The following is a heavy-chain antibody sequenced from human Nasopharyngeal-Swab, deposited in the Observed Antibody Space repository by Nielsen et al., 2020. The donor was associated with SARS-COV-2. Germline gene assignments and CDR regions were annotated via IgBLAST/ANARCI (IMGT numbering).Heavy chain of an antibody. CDR2: ISYDGSNK. CDR1: GFTFSSYG. J-gene: IGHJ4*02. V-gene: IGHV3-30*18. CDR3: AKDYGDSSGYYQYYFDY. Sequence: GESLKISCAASGFTFSSYGMHRVRQAPGKGLEWVALISYDGSNKYYADSVKGRFTISRDNSKNTLYLQMNSLRAEDTAVYYCAKDYGDSSGYYQYYFDYWGQGTLVTVSS. D-gene: IGHD3-22*01.